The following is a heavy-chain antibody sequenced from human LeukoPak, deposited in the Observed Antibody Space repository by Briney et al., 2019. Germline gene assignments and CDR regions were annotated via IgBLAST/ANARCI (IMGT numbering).Heavy chain of an antibody. Sequence: GRSLRLSCAASGFTFSSYAVHWVRQAPGKGLEWVAVISYDGSNKYYADSVKGRFTISRDNSKNTLYLQMNSLRAEDTAVYYCAREDSLYYYGMDVWGQGTTVIVSS. D-gene: IGHD2-15*01. J-gene: IGHJ6*02. V-gene: IGHV3-30-3*01. CDR2: ISYDGSNK. CDR1: GFTFSSYA. CDR3: AREDSLYYYGMDV.